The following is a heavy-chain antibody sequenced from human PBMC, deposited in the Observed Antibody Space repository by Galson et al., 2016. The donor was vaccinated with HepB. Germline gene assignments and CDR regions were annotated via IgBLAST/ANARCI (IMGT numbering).Heavy chain of an antibody. V-gene: IGHV1-18*04. CDR1: GYRFFTYG. CDR3: ARDVQFRFDY. CDR2: SSANSGNT. Sequence: SVKVSCKASGYRFFTYGISWVRQAPGQGLEWLGRSSANSGNTINAQKFQDRVTMTRDTSASTVYMELRSLRSDDTAVYYCARDVQFRFDYWGQGTLGTVSS. J-gene: IGHJ4*02. D-gene: IGHD4-11*01.